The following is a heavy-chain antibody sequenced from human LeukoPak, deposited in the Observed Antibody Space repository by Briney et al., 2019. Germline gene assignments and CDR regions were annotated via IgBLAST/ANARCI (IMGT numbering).Heavy chain of an antibody. CDR2: IYHSGST. D-gene: IGHD3-10*01. CDR1: GGSISSSNW. Sequence: SGTLSLTCAVSGGSISSSNWWSWVRQPPGKGLEWIGEIYHSGSTNYNPSLKSRVTISVDKSKKQFSLKLSSVTAADTAVYYCARQGGSGSYYTGNFDYWGQGTLVTVSS. CDR3: ARQGGSGSYYTGNFDY. V-gene: IGHV4-4*02. J-gene: IGHJ4*02.